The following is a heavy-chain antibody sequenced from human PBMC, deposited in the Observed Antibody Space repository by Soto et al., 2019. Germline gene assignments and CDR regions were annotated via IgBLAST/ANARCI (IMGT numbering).Heavy chain of an antibody. Sequence: GGSLRLSCAASGFTVSTYGMHWVRQAPGKGLEWVAVISYDGTNKYYADSAKGRFTISRDNSKNTLYLQMNSLRAEDTAVYYCAKERYSSRRPDFDYWGQGTLVTSPQ. CDR1: GFTVSTYG. V-gene: IGHV3-30*18. CDR2: ISYDGTNK. D-gene: IGHD6-13*01. J-gene: IGHJ4*02. CDR3: AKERYSSRRPDFDY.